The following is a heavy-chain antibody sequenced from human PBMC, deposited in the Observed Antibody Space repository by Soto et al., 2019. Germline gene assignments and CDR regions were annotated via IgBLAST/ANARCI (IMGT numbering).Heavy chain of an antibody. CDR2: IIPIFGTA. CDR1: GGTFSSYA. V-gene: IGHV1-69*13. Sequence: ASVKVSCKASGGTFSSYAISWVRQAPGQGLEWMGGIIPIFGTANYAQKFQGRVTITADESTSTAYMELSSLRSEDSAVYYCARENPDKPPGYSGSDWSYYYYYGMDVSGQGTTLTVSS. CDR3: ARENPDKPPGYSGSDWSYYYYYGMDV. J-gene: IGHJ6*02. D-gene: IGHD5-12*01.